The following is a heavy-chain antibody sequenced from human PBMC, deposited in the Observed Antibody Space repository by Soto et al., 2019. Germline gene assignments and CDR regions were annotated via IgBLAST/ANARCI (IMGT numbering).Heavy chain of an antibody. CDR1: GYTFNGYY. Sequence: QVQLVQSGAEVKKPGASVKVSCRASGYTFNGYYLHWVRQAPGEGPEWMGWINPNSGGTNYAQKFEGRVTMTGDTSIGTAYMELTRLSPDHTALYYYARDSAFRRQTVDGTLHWFFDLWGRGTLVTVSS. J-gene: IGHJ2*01. D-gene: IGHD6-19*01. CDR3: ARDSAFRRQTVDGTLHWFFDL. CDR2: INPNSGGT. V-gene: IGHV1-2*02.